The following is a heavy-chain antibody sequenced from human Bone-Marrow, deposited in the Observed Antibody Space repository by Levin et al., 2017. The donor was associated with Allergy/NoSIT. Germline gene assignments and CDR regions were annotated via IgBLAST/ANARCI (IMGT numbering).Heavy chain of an antibody. V-gene: IGHV3-73*01. CDR1: GFTFSDSG. D-gene: IGHD1-26*01. CDR3: TRLSEWVGPRQDY. J-gene: IGHJ4*02. CDR2: IRTKTNSYAT. Sequence: PGESLKISCATSGFTFSDSGIHWVRQASGKGLEWVGRIRTKTNSYATAYAASVKGRFTISRDDSKNTAYLQMNGLKTDDTAVYYCTRLSEWVGPRQDYWGQGTLVTVSS.